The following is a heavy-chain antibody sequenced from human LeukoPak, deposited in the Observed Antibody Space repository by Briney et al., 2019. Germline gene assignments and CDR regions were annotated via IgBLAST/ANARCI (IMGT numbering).Heavy chain of an antibody. CDR2: ISSSGSTI. CDR3: ARREGGYNLD. Sequence: PWGTLRLSCAASGFTFSDYYMSWIRQAPGKGLEWVSYISSSGSTISYADSVKGRFTISRDNAKISLCLQMISLRAADTAVYYCARREGGYNLDWGQGTKVTASS. CDR1: GFTFSDYY. V-gene: IGHV3-11*01. D-gene: IGHD5-24*01. J-gene: IGHJ4*02.